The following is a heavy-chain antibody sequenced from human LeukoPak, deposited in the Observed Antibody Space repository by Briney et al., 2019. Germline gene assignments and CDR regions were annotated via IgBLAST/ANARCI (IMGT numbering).Heavy chain of an antibody. CDR1: GFTFSSYA. D-gene: IGHD2-8*01. CDR3: ANTKIVLMVYAPRSFDY. V-gene: IGHV3-23*01. Sequence: PGGSLRLSCAASGFTFSSYAMSWVRQAPGKGLEWVSAISGSGGSTYYADSVKGRFTISRDNSKNTLYLQMNSLRAEDTAVYYCANTKIVLMVYAPRSFDYWGQGTLVTVSS. J-gene: IGHJ4*02. CDR2: ISGSGGST.